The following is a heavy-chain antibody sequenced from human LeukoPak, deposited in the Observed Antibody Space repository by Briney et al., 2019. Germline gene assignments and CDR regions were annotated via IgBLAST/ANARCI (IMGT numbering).Heavy chain of an antibody. D-gene: IGHD2-15*01. V-gene: IGHV3-30*18. CDR2: ISYDGSNK. CDR1: GFTFSSYG. J-gene: IGHJ4*02. Sequence: PGGPLRLSCAASGFTFSSYGMHWVRQAPGKGRECVAVISYDGSNKYYPDSVKGRFTISRDNSKNTLYLQMSSLRAEDTAVYYCAKDRGYCSGGSCYWGFYFDYWGQGTLVTVSS. CDR3: AKDRGYCSGGSCYWGFYFDY.